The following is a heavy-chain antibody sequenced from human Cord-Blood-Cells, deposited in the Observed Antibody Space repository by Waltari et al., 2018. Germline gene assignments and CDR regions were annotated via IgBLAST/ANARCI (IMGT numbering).Heavy chain of an antibody. CDR3: ASLEGATIDY. D-gene: IGHD5-12*01. CDR2: ISYDGSNK. Sequence: QVQLVESGGGVVQPGRSLRLSCAASGFTFSSYAMHWFRQAPGKGLEWVAGISYDGSNKYYADSVQGPVTIARDNSKNTLYLQMNSLRAEDTAVYYCASLEGATIDYWGQGTLVTVSS. CDR1: GFTFSSYA. V-gene: IGHV3-30*04. J-gene: IGHJ4*02.